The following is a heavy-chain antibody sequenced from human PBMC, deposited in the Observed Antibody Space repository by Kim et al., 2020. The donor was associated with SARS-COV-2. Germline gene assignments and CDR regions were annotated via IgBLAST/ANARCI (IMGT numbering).Heavy chain of an antibody. CDR1: GYTFTSYA. V-gene: IGHV7-4-1*02. Sequence: ASVKVSCKASGYTFTSYAMNWVRQAPGQGLEWMGWINTNTGNPTYAQGFTGRFVFSLDTSVSTAYLQISSLKAEDTAVYYCARERRSGSPPGLYYFDYWGQGTLVTVSS. CDR3: ARERRSGSPPGLYYFDY. CDR2: INTNTGNP. D-gene: IGHD3-10*01. J-gene: IGHJ4*02.